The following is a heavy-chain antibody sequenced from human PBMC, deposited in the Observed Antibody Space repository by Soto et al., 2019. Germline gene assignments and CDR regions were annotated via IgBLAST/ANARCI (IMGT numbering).Heavy chain of an antibody. Sequence: PGGSLRLSCVGSGFTFGRFSMNWVRQAPGKGLEWLSYISTTGNTIFYADSVKGRFTISRDNANNSLSLQMNSLRDEDTAVYYCARGNFEVVVSSSRWFDPWGQGTLVTVSS. J-gene: IGHJ5*02. CDR3: ARGNFEVVVSSSRWFDP. V-gene: IGHV3-48*02. CDR2: ISTTGNTI. D-gene: IGHD2-15*01. CDR1: GFTFGRFS.